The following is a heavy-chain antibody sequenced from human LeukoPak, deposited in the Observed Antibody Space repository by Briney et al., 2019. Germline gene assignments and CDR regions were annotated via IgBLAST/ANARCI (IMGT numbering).Heavy chain of an antibody. Sequence: PSETLSLTCAVYGGSFSDYYWSWIRQPPGKGLEWIGEINHSGSTNYNPSLKSRVTISVDTSKKQLSLKLSSVTAADTALYYCARDGYCSSTSCSDYWGQGTLVTVSS. D-gene: IGHD2-2*01. CDR1: GGSFSDYY. V-gene: IGHV4-34*01. J-gene: IGHJ4*02. CDR3: ARDGYCSSTSCSDY. CDR2: INHSGST.